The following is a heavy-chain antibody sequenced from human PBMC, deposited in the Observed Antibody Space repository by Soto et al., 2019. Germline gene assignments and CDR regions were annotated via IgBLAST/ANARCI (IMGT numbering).Heavy chain of an antibody. CDR2: IYYSGST. CDR3: ARLGGYSQSLDP. J-gene: IGHJ5*02. V-gene: IGHV4-59*08. CDR1: GGSISSYY. Sequence: PSYTLSLTCTVSGGSISSYYWSWIRKPPGKGLAWIGYIYYSGSTNYNPSLKSRVTISLDTSKNQFSLKLSSVTAADTAVYYCARLGGYSQSLDPWGQGTLVTVSS. D-gene: IGHD3-22*01.